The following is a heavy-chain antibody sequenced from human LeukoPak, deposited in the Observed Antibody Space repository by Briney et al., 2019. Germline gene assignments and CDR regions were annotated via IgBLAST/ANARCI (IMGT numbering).Heavy chain of an antibody. Sequence: GGSLRLSCAASGFTFSSFWMSWVRQAPGKGLEWVANIKQDGSEKYYVDSVKGRFTISRDNARKSVYPQLNSARAEDTAVYYCAREGRLAGADYWGQGTLVTVSS. J-gene: IGHJ4*02. D-gene: IGHD6-13*01. CDR2: IKQDGSEK. V-gene: IGHV3-7*01. CDR3: AREGRLAGADY. CDR1: GFTFSSFW.